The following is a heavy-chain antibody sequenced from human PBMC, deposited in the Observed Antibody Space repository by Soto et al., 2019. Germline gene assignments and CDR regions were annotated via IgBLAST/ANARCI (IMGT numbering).Heavy chain of an antibody. Sequence: SETLSLTCTVSGGSISSYYWSWIRQPPGKGLEWIGYIYYSGSTNYNPSLKSRVTISVDTSKNQFSLKLSSVTAADTAVYYCARGTRSYYDSSGYYFDYWGQGTLVTVSS. V-gene: IGHV4-59*01. CDR3: ARGTRSYYDSSGYYFDY. CDR1: GGSISSYY. CDR2: IYYSGST. J-gene: IGHJ4*02. D-gene: IGHD3-22*01.